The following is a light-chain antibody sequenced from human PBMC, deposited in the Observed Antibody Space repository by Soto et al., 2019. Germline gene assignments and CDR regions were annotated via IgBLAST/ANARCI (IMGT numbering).Light chain of an antibody. CDR2: TAS. CDR3: QQYDLYSA. J-gene: IGKJ1*01. V-gene: IGKV1-5*03. CDR1: QNIKSH. Sequence: DIQMTQSPSTLSASVGDRVTITCRASQNIKSHLAWYQQKPGKAPKLLIYTASSLQSGVPSRFSGSGSGTEFTLTISSLQPDDFATFYCQQYDLYSAFGQGTKVEI.